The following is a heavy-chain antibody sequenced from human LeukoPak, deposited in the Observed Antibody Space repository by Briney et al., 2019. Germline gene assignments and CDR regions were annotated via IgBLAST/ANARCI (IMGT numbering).Heavy chain of an antibody. J-gene: IGHJ4*02. CDR1: GFTFSSYA. CDR2: ISYDGSNK. Sequence: GRSLRLSCAASGFTFSSYAMHWVRQAPGKGLEWVAVISYDGSNKYYADPVKGRFTISRDNSKNTLYLQMNSLRAEDPAVYYCAREPSDNYYFDYWGQGTLVTVSS. D-gene: IGHD1-1*01. V-gene: IGHV3-30*04. CDR3: AREPSDNYYFDY.